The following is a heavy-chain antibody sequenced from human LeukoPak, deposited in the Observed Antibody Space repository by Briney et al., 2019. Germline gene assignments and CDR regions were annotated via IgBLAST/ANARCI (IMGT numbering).Heavy chain of an antibody. CDR3: ARTHTYGSGSSPYYYHGMDA. J-gene: IGHJ6*02. CDR2: ISYDGSKK. CDR1: GFTFSSYG. Sequence: PGGSLRLSSAASGFTFSSYGMHWVRQAPGKGLEWVAVISYDGSKKYYPDSVKGRFTISRDNSKNTLYLQMNSLRAEDTAVYYCARTHTYGSGSSPYYYHGMDAWGQGTTVTVSS. D-gene: IGHD3-10*01. V-gene: IGHV3-30*03.